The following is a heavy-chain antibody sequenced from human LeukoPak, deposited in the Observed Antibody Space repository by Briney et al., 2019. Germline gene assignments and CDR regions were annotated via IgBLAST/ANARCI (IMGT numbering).Heavy chain of an antibody. CDR1: GFTFSSYS. J-gene: IGHJ3*02. CDR3: ARDLTVTDAFDI. D-gene: IGHD4-17*01. CDR2: ISSSSSYI. Sequence: GGSLRLSCAASGFTFSSYSMNWVRQAPGNGLEWVSSISSSSSYIYYAASVKGRFTISRDNAKNSLYLQMNSLRAEDTAVYYCARDLTVTDAFDIWGQGTMVTVSS. V-gene: IGHV3-21*01.